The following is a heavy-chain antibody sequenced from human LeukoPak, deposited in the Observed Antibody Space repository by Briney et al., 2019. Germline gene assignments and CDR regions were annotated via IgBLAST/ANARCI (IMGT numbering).Heavy chain of an antibody. CDR2: ISSSSSTI. Sequence: GGSLSLSCAASGFTFSSYSMNLVRQAPGKGLEWVSYISSSSSTIYYADSVKGRFTISRDNAKNSLYLQMNSLRADDTAVYYCARDGKAAVRGTHEMSPKYYYYGMDVWGQGTTVTVSS. CDR3: ARDGKAAVRGTHEMSPKYYYYGMDV. D-gene: IGHD3-10*01. V-gene: IGHV3-48*01. CDR1: GFTFSSYS. J-gene: IGHJ6*02.